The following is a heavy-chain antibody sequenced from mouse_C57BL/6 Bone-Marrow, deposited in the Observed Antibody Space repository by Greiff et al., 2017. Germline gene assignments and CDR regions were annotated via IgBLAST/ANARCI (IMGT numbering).Heavy chain of an antibody. D-gene: IGHD1-1*01. Sequence: QVQLQQSGAELVRPGTSVKVSCKASGYAFTNYLIEWVKQRPGQGLEWIGVINPGSGGTNYNEEFKGKATLTADKSSSPAYMQLSSLTSEDSAVYFCARYYYGSYFDYWGQGTTLTVSS. CDR2: INPGSGGT. J-gene: IGHJ2*01. CDR1: GYAFTNYL. V-gene: IGHV1-54*01. CDR3: ARYYYGSYFDY.